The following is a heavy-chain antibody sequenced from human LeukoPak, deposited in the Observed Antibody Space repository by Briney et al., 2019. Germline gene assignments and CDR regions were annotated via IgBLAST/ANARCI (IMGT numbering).Heavy chain of an antibody. D-gene: IGHD2-15*01. V-gene: IGHV1-2*02. Sequence: GASVKVSCKASGYTFTGYYMHWERQAPGQGLEWMGWINPNSGGTNYAQKFQGRVTMTRDTSISTAYMELSRLRSDDTAVYYCARVVVVVAARYNWFDPWGQGTLVTVSS. CDR1: GYTFTGYY. CDR2: INPNSGGT. J-gene: IGHJ5*02. CDR3: ARVVVVVAARYNWFDP.